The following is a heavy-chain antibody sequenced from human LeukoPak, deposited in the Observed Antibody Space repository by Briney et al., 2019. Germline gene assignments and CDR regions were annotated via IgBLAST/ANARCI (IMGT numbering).Heavy chain of an antibody. CDR2: ISGSGGRT. CDR3: AKGGVVVAAKEYYYGLDV. J-gene: IGHJ6*02. CDR1: GFTFSSHA. Sequence: GGSLRLSCAASGFTFSSHAMSWVRQAPGKGLEWVSAISGSGGRTYYADSVKGRFTISRDNPKNTLYLQMNSLRAEDTAVCYCAKGGVVVAAKEYYYGLDVWGQGTTVTVSS. V-gene: IGHV3-23*01. D-gene: IGHD2-15*01.